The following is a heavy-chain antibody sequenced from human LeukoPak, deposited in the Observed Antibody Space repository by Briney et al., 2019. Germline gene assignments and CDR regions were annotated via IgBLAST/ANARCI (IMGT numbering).Heavy chain of an antibody. CDR1: GFTFSSNY. CDR2: IYSGGST. V-gene: IGHV3-53*01. D-gene: IGHD6-13*01. CDR3: ARDRSDIAAAGYFDY. J-gene: IGHJ4*02. Sequence: GGSLRLSCAASGFTFSSNYMTWVRQAPGKGLEWVSVIYSGGSTYYADSVKGRFTISRDNSKNTLYLQMNSLRAEDSAVYYCARDRSDIAAAGYFDYWGQGTLVTVSS.